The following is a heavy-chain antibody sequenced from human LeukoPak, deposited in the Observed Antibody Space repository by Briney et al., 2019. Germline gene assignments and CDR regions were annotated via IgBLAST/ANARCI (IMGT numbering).Heavy chain of an antibody. D-gene: IGHD6-13*01. Sequence: GASVKVSCKASGYTFTSYDINWVRQATGQGLEWMGIINPSGGSTSYAQKFQGRVTMTRDTSTSTVYMELSSLRSEDTAVYYCASTAPSILGSSWYDAFDIWGQGTMVTVSS. J-gene: IGHJ3*02. CDR2: INPSGGST. V-gene: IGHV1-46*01. CDR3: ASTAPSILGSSWYDAFDI. CDR1: GYTFTSYD.